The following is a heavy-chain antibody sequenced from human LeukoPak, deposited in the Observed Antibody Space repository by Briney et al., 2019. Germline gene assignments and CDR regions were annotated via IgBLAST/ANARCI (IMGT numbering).Heavy chain of an antibody. CDR3: AKGREGSYYGPDY. CDR2: ISGSGGSI. J-gene: IGHJ4*02. D-gene: IGHD1-26*01. V-gene: IGHV3-23*01. CDR1: GFTFSSYA. Sequence: GGSLRLSCAASGFTFSSYAMSWVRQAPGKGLEWVSTISGSGGSIYYADSVKGRFTISRDNSKNTVYLQMNSLRAEDTAVYYCAKGREGSYYGPDYWGQGTLVTVSS.